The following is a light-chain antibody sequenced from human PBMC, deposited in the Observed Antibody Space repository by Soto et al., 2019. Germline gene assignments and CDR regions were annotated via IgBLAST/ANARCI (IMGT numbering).Light chain of an antibody. CDR1: QSVGSNY. CDR3: QQYTTSPFT. CDR2: DAS. J-gene: IGKJ3*01. V-gene: IGKV3-20*01. Sequence: LTQSPCSLSLSPGDRATLSCRASQSVGSNYLAWYQQKPGQAPRLLIYDASSMQTGIPSRFSGSGSGTDFTLTISRLEPEDFAVYYCQQYTTSPFTFGPGTKVDIK.